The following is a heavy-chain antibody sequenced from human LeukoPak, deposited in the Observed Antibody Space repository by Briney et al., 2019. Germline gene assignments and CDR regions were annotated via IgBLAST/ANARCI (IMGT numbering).Heavy chain of an antibody. V-gene: IGHV3-48*03. CDR2: ISSSGSTI. CDR1: GFTFSNQA. J-gene: IGHJ4*02. D-gene: IGHD6-13*01. Sequence: AGGSLRLSCTASGFTFSNQAMSWLRQAPGKGLEGVSYISSSGSTIYYADSVKGRFTISRDNAKNSLYLQMNSLRAEDTAVYYCASQPPPSRWSAAGTSYWGQGTLVTVSS. CDR3: ASQPPPSRWSAAGTSY.